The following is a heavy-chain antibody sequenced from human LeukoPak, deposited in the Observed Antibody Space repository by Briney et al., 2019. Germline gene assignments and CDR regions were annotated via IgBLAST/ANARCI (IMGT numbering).Heavy chain of an antibody. Sequence: ASVKVSCKASGYTFTSYGIGWVRQAPGQGLEWMGWISAYNGNTNYAQKLQGRVTMTTDTSTSTAYMELRSLRSDDTAVYYCARSYYDFWSGYWASYLPIDYWGQGTLVTVSS. D-gene: IGHD3-3*01. J-gene: IGHJ4*02. CDR2: ISAYNGNT. CDR3: ARSYYDFWSGYWASYLPIDY. CDR1: GYTFTSYG. V-gene: IGHV1-18*01.